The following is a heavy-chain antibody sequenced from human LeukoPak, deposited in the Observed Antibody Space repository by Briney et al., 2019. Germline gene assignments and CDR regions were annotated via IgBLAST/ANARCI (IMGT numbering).Heavy chain of an antibody. Sequence: PGGSLRHSCAGSGFTFGIFSKFAMSWVRQAPGKGLEWVCVISGSGDTTYYADSVRGRFTISRDNSKDTLYLQMNSLRAEDTAVYYCASGRITGWYYVDNWGQGTLVTVSS. CDR2: ISGSGDTT. D-gene: IGHD3-16*01. J-gene: IGHJ4*02. CDR3: ASGRITGWYYVDN. CDR1: GFTFGIFSKFA. V-gene: IGHV3-23*01.